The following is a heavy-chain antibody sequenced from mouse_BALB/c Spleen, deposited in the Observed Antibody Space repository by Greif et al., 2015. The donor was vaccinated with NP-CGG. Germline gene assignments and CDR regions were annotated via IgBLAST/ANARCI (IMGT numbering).Heavy chain of an antibody. V-gene: IGHV5-9-1*01. CDR2: ISSGGSYT. CDR3: ARDGSWFAY. J-gene: IGHJ3*01. CDR1: GFTFSSYA. Sequence: DVKLVESGGGLVKPGGSLKLSCAASGFTFSSYAMSWVRQTPEKRLEWVATISSGGSYTYYPDSVKGRLTISRDNAKNTLYLQMSSLRSEDTAMYYCARDGSWFAYWGQGTLVTVSA. D-gene: IGHD2-3*01.